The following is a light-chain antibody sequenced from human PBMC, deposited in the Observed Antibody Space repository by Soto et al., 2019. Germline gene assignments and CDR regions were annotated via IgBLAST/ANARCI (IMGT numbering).Light chain of an antibody. V-gene: IGKV3-20*01. J-gene: IGKJ3*01. CDR1: QSVSRSY. CDR2: GAS. CDR3: LEVLT. Sequence: EIVVTQSPGTLSLSPGERATLSCRASQSVSRSYLAWYQQKPGQAPRLLIYGASSRATGIPDRFSGSGFGTDFSRTISGLEPEDFAVYYCLEVLTFGPGTKVDIK.